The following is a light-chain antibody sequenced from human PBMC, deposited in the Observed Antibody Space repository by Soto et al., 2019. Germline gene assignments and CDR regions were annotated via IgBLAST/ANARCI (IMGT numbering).Light chain of an antibody. V-gene: IGLV6-57*04. CDR3: QSYDSSFVV. J-gene: IGLJ2*01. CDR2: EDN. CDR1: SGSIASNN. Sequence: NFMLTQPHSVSVSPGKTVTISCTRSSGSIASNNVQWYQQRPGSAPTTVIYEDNQRPSGVPDRFSGSTDGSSNSASLTIYGLQTEDEADYYCQSYDSSFVVFGGGTKVTVL.